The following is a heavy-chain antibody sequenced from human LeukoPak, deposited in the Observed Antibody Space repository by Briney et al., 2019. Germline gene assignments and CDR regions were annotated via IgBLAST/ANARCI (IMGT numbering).Heavy chain of an antibody. D-gene: IGHD3-10*01. V-gene: IGHV3-30*18. CDR2: ISYDGSNK. Sequence: GGSLRLSCAASGFTFSSYAMSWVRQAPGKGLEWVAVISYDGSNKYYADSVKGRFTISRDNSKNTLYLQMNSLRAEDTAVYYCAKDIGLLWFGEAPQSLGLDYWGQGTLVTVSS. CDR3: AKDIGLLWFGEAPQSLGLDY. J-gene: IGHJ4*02. CDR1: GFTFSSYA.